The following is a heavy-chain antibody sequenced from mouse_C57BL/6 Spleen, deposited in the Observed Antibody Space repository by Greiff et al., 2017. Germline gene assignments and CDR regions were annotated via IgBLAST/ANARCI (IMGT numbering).Heavy chain of an antibody. V-gene: IGHV2-2*01. CDR2: IWSGGST. CDR3: ARGYSNYMAWFAY. CDR1: GFSLTSYG. Sequence: QVQLQQSGPGLVQPSQSLSITCTVSGFSLTSYGVHWVRQSPGKGLEWLGVIWSGGSTDYNAAFISRLSISKDNSKSQVFFKMNSLQADDTAIYYCARGYSNYMAWFAYWGQGTLVTVSA. D-gene: IGHD2-5*01. J-gene: IGHJ3*01.